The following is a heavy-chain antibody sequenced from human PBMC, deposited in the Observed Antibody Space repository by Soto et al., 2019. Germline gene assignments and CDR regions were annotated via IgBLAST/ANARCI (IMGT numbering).Heavy chain of an antibody. CDR3: QKPVPGYCSTTSCFTLNYYYYYGMDV. V-gene: IGHV3-23*01. D-gene: IGHD2-2*01. J-gene: IGHJ6*02. Sequence: PGGSLRLSCAASGFTFSSYAMSWVRQAPGKGLEWVSAISGSGGSTYYADSVKGRFTISRDNSKNTLYLQMNSLRAEDTAVYYCQKPVPGYCSTTSCFTLNYYYYYGMDVWGQGTTVTVSS. CDR2: ISGSGGST. CDR1: GFTFSSYA.